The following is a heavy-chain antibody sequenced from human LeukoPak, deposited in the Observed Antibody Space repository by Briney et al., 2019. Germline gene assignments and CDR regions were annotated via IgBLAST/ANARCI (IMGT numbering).Heavy chain of an antibody. Sequence: PGGSLRLSCAASGFTFSSYGMHWVRQAPGKGLEWVAVISYDGSYKYYADSVKGRCTISRDNSKNSLYLQMNSLRAEDTAVYYCARIPPDYYDSYYFDYWGQGTLVTVSS. D-gene: IGHD3-22*01. CDR1: GFTFSSYG. J-gene: IGHJ4*02. CDR2: ISYDGSYK. V-gene: IGHV3-30*03. CDR3: ARIPPDYYDSYYFDY.